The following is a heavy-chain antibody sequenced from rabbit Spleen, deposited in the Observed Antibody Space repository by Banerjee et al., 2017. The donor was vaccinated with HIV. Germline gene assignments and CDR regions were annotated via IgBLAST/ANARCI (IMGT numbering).Heavy chain of an antibody. V-gene: IGHV1S7*01. CDR1: GFTISGYW. CDR2: IDPVFGAT. J-gene: IGHJ4*01. D-gene: IGHD1-1*01. Sequence: QLEESGGRLVQPGGSLTLSCKAFGFTISGYWMNWVRQAPGKGLEWIGYIDPVFGATYYATWVNGRFTISSHNAQNTLYLQLNSLTAADTATYFCVRGASSSGYYSLWGPGTLVTVS. CDR3: VRGASSSGYYSL.